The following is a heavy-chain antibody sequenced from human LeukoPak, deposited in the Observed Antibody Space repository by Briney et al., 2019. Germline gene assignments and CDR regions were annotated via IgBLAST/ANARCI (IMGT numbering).Heavy chain of an antibody. J-gene: IGHJ4*02. V-gene: IGHV3-23*01. CDR1: GFTFTTYS. Sequence: PGGSLRLSCEASGFTFTTYSMTWVRQAPGKGLEWVSAISDTGNTYHADSVKGRFTISRDSSKNTLFLQMNRLRPEDAAVYYCAKAPVTTCRGAFCYPFDYWGLGTLVTVSS. CDR3: AKAPVTTCRGAFCYPFDY. CDR2: ISDTGNT. D-gene: IGHD2-15*01.